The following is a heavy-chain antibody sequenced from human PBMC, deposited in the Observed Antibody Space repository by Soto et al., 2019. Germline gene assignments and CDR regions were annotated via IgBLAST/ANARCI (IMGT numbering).Heavy chain of an antibody. V-gene: IGHV1-69*13. CDR2: IIPIFGTA. CDR1: GGTFSSYA. D-gene: IGHD3-10*01. Sequence: SVKVSCKASGGTFSSYAISWVRQAPGQGLEWMGGIIPIFGTANYAQKFQGRVTITADESTSTAYMELSSLRSEDTAVYYCAXGPLVRGVLYYYYGMDVWGQGTTVTVSS. J-gene: IGHJ6*02. CDR3: AXGPLVRGVLYYYYGMDV.